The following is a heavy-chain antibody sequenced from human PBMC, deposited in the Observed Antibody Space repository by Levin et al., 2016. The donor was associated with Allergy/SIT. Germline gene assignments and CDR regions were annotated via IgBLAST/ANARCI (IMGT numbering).Heavy chain of an antibody. CDR1: GFTFSNSG. D-gene: IGHD1/OR15-1a*01. CDR2: ISFDGSNQ. J-gene: IGHJ3*01. V-gene: IGHV3-30*18. Sequence: GGSLRLSCAASGFTFSNSGMHWVRQAPGKGLEWVAVISFDGSNQNYADSVKGRFTISRDSSKNTLYLQMNSLGAEDTAMYHCVKEREGWNKAFDLWGQGTMVTVSS. CDR3: VKEREGWNKAFDL.